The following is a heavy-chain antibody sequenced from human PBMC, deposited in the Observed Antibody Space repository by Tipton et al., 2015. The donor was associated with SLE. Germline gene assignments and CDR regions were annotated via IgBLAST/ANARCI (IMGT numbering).Heavy chain of an antibody. J-gene: IGHJ4*02. CDR3: TIEYSSSDAFDF. CDR2: ISGSGTNK. Sequence: GSLRLSCAASGFRFSSYEMNWVRQAPGKGLEWVSYISGSGTNKYYADSVKGRFTTSRDNAKNSLYLQMNSLRAEDTALYYCTIEYSSSDAFDFWGQGTLVTVSS. CDR1: GFRFSSYE. D-gene: IGHD6-6*01. V-gene: IGHV3-48*03.